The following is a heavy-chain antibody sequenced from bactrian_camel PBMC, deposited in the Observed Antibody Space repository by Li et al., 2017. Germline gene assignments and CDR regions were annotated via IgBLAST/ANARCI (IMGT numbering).Heavy chain of an antibody. CDR1: GMTFTYFC. Sequence: VQLVESGGESVQAGGSLNLSCAASGMTFTYFCMGWFRRHPGNASESVAGVYNGGGGGGTSYYADSVKGRFTISQDNAKNTVYLQMNSLKPEDTAMYYCAARGPYCYTKLSVRDFTYWGQGTQ. D-gene: IGHD2*01. J-gene: IGHJ6*01. V-gene: IGHV3S40*01. CDR3: AARGPYCYTKLSVRDFTY. CDR2: VYNGGGGGGTS.